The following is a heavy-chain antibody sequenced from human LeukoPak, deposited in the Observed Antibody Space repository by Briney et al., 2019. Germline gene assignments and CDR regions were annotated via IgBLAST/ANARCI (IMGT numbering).Heavy chain of an antibody. CDR3: ARGPRCGSGVCYSYYYYYMDV. D-gene: IGHD2-8*02. CDR1: GYSISSGYY. V-gene: IGHV4-38-2*02. J-gene: IGHJ6*03. CDR2: IYRSGST. Sequence: SETLSLTCTVSGYSISSGYYWGWIRQPPGKGLEWIGSIYRSGSTYYNPSLKSRVTISVDTSKNQFSLKLSSVTAADTAVYYCARGPRCGSGVCYSYYYYYMDVWGKGTTVTVSS.